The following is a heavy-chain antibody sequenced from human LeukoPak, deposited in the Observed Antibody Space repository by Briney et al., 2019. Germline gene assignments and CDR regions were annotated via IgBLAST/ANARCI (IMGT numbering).Heavy chain of an antibody. J-gene: IGHJ5*02. Sequence: GRSLRLSCAASGFIFDDYAMHWVRQAPGKGLEWASSISWNSDSIGYADSAKGRFTISRDNAKSSLYLQMNSLRADDMALYYCAKGPSGSYQRNWLDPWGQGTLVTVSA. D-gene: IGHD1-26*01. V-gene: IGHV3-9*03. CDR1: GFIFDDYA. CDR3: AKGPSGSYQRNWLDP. CDR2: ISWNSDSI.